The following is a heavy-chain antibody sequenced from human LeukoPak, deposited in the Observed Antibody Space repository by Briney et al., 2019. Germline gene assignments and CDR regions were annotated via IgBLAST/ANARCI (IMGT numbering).Heavy chain of an antibody. CDR1: GYTFTSYD. CDR3: ARTPPGGLIDY. V-gene: IGHV1-8*01. J-gene: IGHJ4*02. CDR2: MSPKSANT. D-gene: IGHD3-10*01. Sequence: GASVKVSCKASGYTFTSYDINWVRQASGQGLEWMRWMSPKSANTGYAQKFQGRVTITRDTSISTAYMELSSLTSEDTAVYYCARTPPGGLIDYWGQGTLVTVSS.